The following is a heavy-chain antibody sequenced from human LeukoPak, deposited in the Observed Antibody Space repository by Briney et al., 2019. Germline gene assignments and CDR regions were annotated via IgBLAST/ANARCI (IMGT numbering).Heavy chain of an antibody. CDR2: IYYSGST. J-gene: IGHJ4*02. D-gene: IGHD2-15*01. Sequence: SETLSLACTVSGGSISSYYWSWIRQTPGKGLEWIGDIYYSGSTYYNPSLKSRVTISVDTSKNQFSLKLSSVTAADTAVYYCARDYCSGGSCYFDYWGQGTLVTVSS. V-gene: IGHV4-59*12. CDR1: GGSISSYY. CDR3: ARDYCSGGSCYFDY.